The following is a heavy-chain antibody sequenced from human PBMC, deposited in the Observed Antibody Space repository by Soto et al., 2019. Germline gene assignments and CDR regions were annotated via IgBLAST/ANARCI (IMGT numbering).Heavy chain of an antibody. J-gene: IGHJ6*02. CDR3: ARDSGNQWFGEIREYYYGMDV. CDR1: GGSISSGGYY. CDR2: IYYSGST. Sequence: PSETLSLTCTVSGGSISSGGYYWSWIRQHPGKGLEWFGYIYYSGSTYYNPSLKSRVTISVDTSKNQFSLKLSSVTAADTAVYYCARDSGNQWFGEIREYYYGMDVWGQGTTVTVSS. V-gene: IGHV4-31*03. D-gene: IGHD3-10*01.